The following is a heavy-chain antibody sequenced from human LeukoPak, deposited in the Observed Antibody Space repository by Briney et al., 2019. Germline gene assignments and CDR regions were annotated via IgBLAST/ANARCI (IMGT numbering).Heavy chain of an antibody. Sequence: SVKVSCKASGGTFSSYAISWVRQAPGQGLEWMGRIIPIFGTANYAQKFQGRVTITTDESTSTAYMELSSLRSEDTAVYHCARDLAYYDFWSAADAFDIWGQGAMVTVSS. CDR3: ARDLAYYDFWSAADAFDI. CDR1: GGTFSSYA. V-gene: IGHV1-69*05. CDR2: IIPIFGTA. D-gene: IGHD3-3*01. J-gene: IGHJ3*02.